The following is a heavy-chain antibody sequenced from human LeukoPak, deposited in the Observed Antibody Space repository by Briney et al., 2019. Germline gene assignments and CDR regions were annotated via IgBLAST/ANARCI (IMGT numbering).Heavy chain of an antibody. D-gene: IGHD5-24*01. CDR1: GGSFSGYY. Sequence: SETLSLTCAVYGGSFSGYYWSWIRQPPGKGLEWIGEINHSGSTNYNPSLKSRVTISVDTSKNQFSLKLSSVTAADTAVYYCARGRRDGYNPRDFDYWGQGTLVTVSS. CDR3: ARGRRDGYNPRDFDY. V-gene: IGHV4-34*01. J-gene: IGHJ4*02. CDR2: INHSGST.